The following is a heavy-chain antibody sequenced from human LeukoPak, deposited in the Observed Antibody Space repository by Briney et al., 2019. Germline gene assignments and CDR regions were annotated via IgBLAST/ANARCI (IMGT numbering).Heavy chain of an antibody. CDR2: IYSAGGT. D-gene: IGHD3-10*01. J-gene: IGHJ4*02. CDR3: ASSIGSGSYYGLADY. V-gene: IGHV3-66*01. CDR1: GFTVSNNY. Sequence: PGGSLRLSCAASGFTVSNNYMSWVRQAPGKGLEWVSVIYSAGGTYYADSVKGRFTISRDNSKNTLCLQMNSLRAEDTAVYYCASSIGSGSYYGLADYWGQGTLVTVSS.